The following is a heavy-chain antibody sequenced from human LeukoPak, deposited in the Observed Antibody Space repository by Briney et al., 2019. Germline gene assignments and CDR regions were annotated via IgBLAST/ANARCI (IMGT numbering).Heavy chain of an antibody. J-gene: IGHJ4*02. CDR2: IKQDGSEK. CDR1: GFTFSSYW. V-gene: IGHV3-7*01. CDR3: ARAVVPASPRGIAAAAIGY. D-gene: IGHD6-13*01. Sequence: PGGSLRLSCAASGFTFSSYWMSWVRQAPGKGLEWVANIKQDGSEKYYVDSVKGRFTISRDNAKNSLYLQMNSLRAEDTAVYYCARAVVPASPRGIAAAAIGYWGQGTLVTVSS.